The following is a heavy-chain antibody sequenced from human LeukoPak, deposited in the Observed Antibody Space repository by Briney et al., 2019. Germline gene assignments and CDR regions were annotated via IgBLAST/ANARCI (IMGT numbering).Heavy chain of an antibody. CDR1: GFTFSSYS. CDR3: AREEGDELLFDY. V-gene: IGHV3-21*01. Sequence: GGSLRLSCAASGFTFSSYSMNWVRQAPGQGLEWVSSISSSSSYIYYADSATGRFTISRDNAKNSLYLQMNSLRAEDTAVYYCAREEGDELLFDYWGQGTLVTVSS. J-gene: IGHJ4*02. D-gene: IGHD4-23*01. CDR2: ISSSSSYI.